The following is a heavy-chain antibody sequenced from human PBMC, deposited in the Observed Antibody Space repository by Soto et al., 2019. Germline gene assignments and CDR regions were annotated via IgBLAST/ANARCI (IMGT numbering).Heavy chain of an antibody. D-gene: IGHD3-22*01. CDR1: GYTFTSYG. CDR3: ARIGYYYDSSGYYYVDWFDP. CDR2: ISAYNGNT. Sequence: ASVKVSCKASGYTFTSYGISWVRQAPGQGLEWMGWISAYNGNTNYAQKLQGRVTMTTDTSTSTAYMELRSLRSDDTAVYYCARIGYYYDSSGYYYVDWFDPWGQGTLVTVSS. J-gene: IGHJ5*02. V-gene: IGHV1-18*04.